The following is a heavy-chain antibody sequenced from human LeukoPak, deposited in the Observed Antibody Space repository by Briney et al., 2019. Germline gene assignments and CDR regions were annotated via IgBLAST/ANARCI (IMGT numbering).Heavy chain of an antibody. CDR1: GFTFDDYT. Sequence: GGSLRLSCAASGFTFDDYTMHWVRQAPGKGLEWVSLISWDGGSTYYADSVKGRFTISRDNSKNSLYLQMNSLRTEDTALHYCAKDSRSSAVAALFDYWGQGTLVTVSS. J-gene: IGHJ4*02. V-gene: IGHV3-43*01. CDR3: AKDSRSSAVAALFDY. CDR2: ISWDGGST. D-gene: IGHD6-19*01.